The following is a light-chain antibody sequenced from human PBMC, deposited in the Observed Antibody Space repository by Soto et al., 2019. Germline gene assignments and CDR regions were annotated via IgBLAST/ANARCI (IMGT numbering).Light chain of an antibody. V-gene: IGLV2-23*02. CDR3: CSYAGSSMFV. CDR1: SSDVGTYNL. J-gene: IGLJ2*01. Sequence: QSVLTQPASVSGSPGQSITISCTGSSSDVGTYNLVSWYQHHPGKAPKLMISEVVKRPSGVSNRFSGSKSGNTASLTISRLQAEDEADYYCCSYAGSSMFVFGGGTKLTVL. CDR2: EVV.